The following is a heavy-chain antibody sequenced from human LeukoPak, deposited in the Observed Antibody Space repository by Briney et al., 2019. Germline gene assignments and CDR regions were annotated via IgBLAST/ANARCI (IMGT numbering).Heavy chain of an antibody. CDR1: GFTFSSYA. Sequence: PGGSLRLSCAASGFTFSSYAMHRVRQAPGKGLEYVSAISSTGTSTYYANSVKGRFTISRDNAKNSIYLQMNSLRAEDTAIYYCARIGHDLYQTFDCWGHGTLITVSS. J-gene: IGHJ4*01. CDR2: ISSTGTST. CDR3: ARIGHDLYQTFDC. D-gene: IGHD2-2*01. V-gene: IGHV3-64*01.